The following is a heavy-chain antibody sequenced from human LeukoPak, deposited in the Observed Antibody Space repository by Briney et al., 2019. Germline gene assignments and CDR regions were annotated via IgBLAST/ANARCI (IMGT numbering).Heavy chain of an antibody. CDR1: GGSISSGGYY. CDR2: IYYSGTT. J-gene: IGHJ4*02. CDR3: ARSGTVTTWNY. V-gene: IGHV4-31*03. Sequence: RPSETLSLTCTVSGGSISSGGYYWRWIRQHPGKGLEWIGYIYYSGTTHYNPSLKSRVSISLDTSKNQFSLNLSSVTAADTAVYYCARSGTVTTWNYWGQGTLVTVSS. D-gene: IGHD4-17*01.